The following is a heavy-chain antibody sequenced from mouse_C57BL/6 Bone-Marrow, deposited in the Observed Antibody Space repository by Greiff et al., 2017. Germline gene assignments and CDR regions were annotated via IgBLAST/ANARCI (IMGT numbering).Heavy chain of an antibody. Sequence: VRLQQPGAELVKPGASVKMSCKASGYTFTSYWITWVKQRPGQGLEWIGDIYPGSGSTNYNEKFKSKATLTVDTSSSTAYMQLSSLTSEDSAVYYCARERGLLPYAMDYWGQGTSVTVSS. D-gene: IGHD1-1*01. CDR2: IYPGSGST. CDR3: ARERGLLPYAMDY. V-gene: IGHV1-55*01. J-gene: IGHJ4*01. CDR1: GYTFTSYW.